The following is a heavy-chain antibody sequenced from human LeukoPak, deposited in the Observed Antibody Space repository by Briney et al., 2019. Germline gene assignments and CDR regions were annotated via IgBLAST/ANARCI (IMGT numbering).Heavy chain of an antibody. CDR3: ARVGGGKGEDYMDV. CDR2: ISSSSSYI. D-gene: IGHD4-23*01. V-gene: IGHV3-21*01. J-gene: IGHJ6*03. Sequence: GGTLRLSCAASGFTFSSYGMSWVRQAPGKGLEWVSSISSSSSYIYYADSVKGRFTISRDNAKNSLYLQMNSLRAEDTAVYYCARVGGGKGEDYMDVWGKGTTVTVSS. CDR1: GFTFSSYG.